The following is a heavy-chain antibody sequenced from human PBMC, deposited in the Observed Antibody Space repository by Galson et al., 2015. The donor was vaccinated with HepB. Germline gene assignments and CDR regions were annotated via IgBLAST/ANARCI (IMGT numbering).Heavy chain of an antibody. J-gene: IGHJ6*03. Sequence: SVKVSCRASGYTFTRYAIHWVRQAPGQRPEWMGRINPNSGGTNYAQKFQGRVTMTRDTSISTAYMELSRLRSDDTAVYYCARERTGSGSYLGYYYYYMDVWGKGTTVTVSS. D-gene: IGHD3-10*01. CDR2: INPNSGGT. CDR1: GYTFTRYA. V-gene: IGHV1-2*06. CDR3: ARERTGSGSYLGYYYYYMDV.